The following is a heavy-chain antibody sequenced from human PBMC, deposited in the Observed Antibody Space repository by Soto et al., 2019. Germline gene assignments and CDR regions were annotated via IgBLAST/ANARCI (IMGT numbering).Heavy chain of an antibody. J-gene: IGHJ6*02. Sequence: ASVKVSCKASGYTFTDYYMHWVRQAPGQGLEWMGWINPKSGGTNYAQKFQGRVTMTRDASISTAYMVLSRLTSDDTAVYYCASTGEGLDVWGQGTTVTVSS. CDR3: ASTGEGLDV. CDR1: GYTFTDYY. CDR2: INPKSGGT. D-gene: IGHD3-16*01. V-gene: IGHV1-2*02.